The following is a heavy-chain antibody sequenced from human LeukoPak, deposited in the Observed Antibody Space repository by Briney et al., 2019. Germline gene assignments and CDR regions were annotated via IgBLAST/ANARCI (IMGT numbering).Heavy chain of an antibody. CDR1: GFTFSNFA. CDR2: ISGSGGST. CDR3: AKGGTYRSNWFDP. J-gene: IGHJ5*02. V-gene: IGHV3-23*01. Sequence: GGSLRLSCAASGFTFSNFAMSWVRQAPGKGLEWVSAISGSGGSTYYADSVKGRFTISRDNSKNTLYLQMNSLRTEDTSVYYCAKGGTYRSNWFDPWGQGTLVTVSS. D-gene: IGHD6-19*01.